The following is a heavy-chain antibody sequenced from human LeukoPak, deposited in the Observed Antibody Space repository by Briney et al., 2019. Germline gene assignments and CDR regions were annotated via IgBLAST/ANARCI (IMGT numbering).Heavy chain of an antibody. D-gene: IGHD3-10*01. CDR3: AHALTITMVRGVIIKGGVSFDY. CDR2: IYGDDDK. V-gene: IGHV2-5*02. J-gene: IGHJ4*02. Sequence: SGPTLVKPTQTLTLTCTFSGFSLSTSGMSVGWIRQPPGKALEWLALIYGDDDKRYSTSLKSRLSITKDTSKNQVVLTMTNMDPVDTATYYCAHALTITMVRGVIIKGGVSFDYWGQGTPVTVSS. CDR1: GFSLSTSGMS.